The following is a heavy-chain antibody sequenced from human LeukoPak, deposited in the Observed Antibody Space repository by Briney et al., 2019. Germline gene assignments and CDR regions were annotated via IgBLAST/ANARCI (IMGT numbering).Heavy chain of an antibody. CDR2: ISGSGGST. D-gene: IGHD6-13*01. CDR1: GFTFISYA. Sequence: GGALRLSCAASGFTFISYAMSWVRQLPAKGVEWVSGISGSGGSTFYADSVKGRFTISRDNSKNTLYLQMNSMRAEDTAVYYCAKDSSSWPEYFQHWGQGTLVTVSA. V-gene: IGHV3-23*01. CDR3: AKDSSSWPEYFQH. J-gene: IGHJ1*01.